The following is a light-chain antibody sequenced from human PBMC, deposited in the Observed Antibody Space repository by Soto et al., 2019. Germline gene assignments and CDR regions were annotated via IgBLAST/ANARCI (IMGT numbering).Light chain of an antibody. CDR3: QQLNSYPLFT. CDR1: QGISSY. CDR2: AAS. Sequence: DIQLTQSPSFLSASVGDRVTITCWASQGISSYLAWYQQKPGKAPKLLIYAASTLQSGVPSRFSGSGSGTEFTLTISSLQPEDFATYYCQQLNSYPLFTFGPGTKVDI. V-gene: IGKV1-9*01. J-gene: IGKJ3*01.